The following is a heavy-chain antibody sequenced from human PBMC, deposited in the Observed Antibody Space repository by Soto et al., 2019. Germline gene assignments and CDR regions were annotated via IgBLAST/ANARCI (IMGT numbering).Heavy chain of an antibody. J-gene: IGHJ3*02. CDR1: GFTFSCYG. Sequence: ESGGGVVQPGRSLRLSCAASGFTFSCYGMHWVRQAPGKGLEWEAVISYDGSNKYYADSVKGRFTISRDNSKNTLYLQMNSLRAEDTAVYFCATTNSSDEGAPGAFDIWGQGTMVTVSS. CDR2: ISYDGSNK. CDR3: ATTNSSDEGAPGAFDI. D-gene: IGHD7-27*01. V-gene: IGHV3-30*03.